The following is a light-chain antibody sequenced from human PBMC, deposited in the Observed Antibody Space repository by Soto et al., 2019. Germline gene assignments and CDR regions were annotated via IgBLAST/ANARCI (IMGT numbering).Light chain of an antibody. CDR1: QSVSSN. CDR3: QQYGISPRA. V-gene: IGKV3-15*01. J-gene: IGKJ1*01. Sequence: EIVMTQSPATLSVSPGERATLSCRASQSVSSNLAWYQQKPGQAPRLLIYGASTRATGIPARFSGSGSGTDFTLTISRLEPEDSAVYYCQQYGISPRAFGQGTKVDSK. CDR2: GAS.